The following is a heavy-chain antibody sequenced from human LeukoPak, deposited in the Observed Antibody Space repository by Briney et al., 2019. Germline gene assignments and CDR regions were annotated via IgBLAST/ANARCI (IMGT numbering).Heavy chain of an antibody. J-gene: IGHJ4*02. Sequence: PGGSLRLSCAASGFTVSSNYMSWVRQAPGKGLEFVSSISDSGDTTHYADSVRGRFTISRDNSRNTIYMEMNGLKVEDTATYYCTKDDVAMVRGVIINWGQGTLVTVSS. CDR2: ISDSGDTT. CDR3: TKDDVAMVRGVIIN. CDR1: GFTVSSNY. D-gene: IGHD3-10*01. V-gene: IGHV3-23*01.